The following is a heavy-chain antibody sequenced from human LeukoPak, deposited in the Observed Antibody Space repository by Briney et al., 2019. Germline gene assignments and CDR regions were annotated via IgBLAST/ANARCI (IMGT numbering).Heavy chain of an antibody. CDR2: ISGSGGST. V-gene: IGHV3-23*01. D-gene: IGHD2-15*01. J-gene: IGHJ4*02. CDR1: GFTFSSYA. CDR3: AMQVYCSGGSCFDY. Sequence: GGSLRLSCAASGFTFSSYAMSWVRQAPGKGLEWVSAISGSGGSTYYADSVKGRFTISRDNSKNTLYLQMNSLKAEDTAVYYCAMQVYCSGGSCFDYWGQGTLVTVSS.